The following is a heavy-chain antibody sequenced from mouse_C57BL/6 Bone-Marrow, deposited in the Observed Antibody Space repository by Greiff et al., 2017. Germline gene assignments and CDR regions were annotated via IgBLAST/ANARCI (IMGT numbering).Heavy chain of an antibody. V-gene: IGHV5-12*01. D-gene: IGHD3-2*02. CDR3: ARHRLPRYFEG. CDR1: GFTFSDYY. J-gene: IGHJ1*03. Sequence: EVMLVESGGGLVQPGGSLKLSCAASGFTFSDYYMYWVRQTPEKRLEWVAYISNGGGSTYYPDTVKGRFTISRDNAKNTLYLQMSRLKSEDTAMYYCARHRLPRYFEGWGTGTTVTAAS. CDR2: ISNGGGST.